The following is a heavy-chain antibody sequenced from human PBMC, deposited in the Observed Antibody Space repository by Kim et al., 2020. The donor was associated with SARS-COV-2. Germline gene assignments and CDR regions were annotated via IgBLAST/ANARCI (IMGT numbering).Heavy chain of an antibody. D-gene: IGHD3-10*01. Sequence: YNPSLKGRVTISVDTSKNQFSLKLGCVTAADTAVYYCARQYYGSAGRIGSWGQGTLVTVSS. V-gene: IGHV4-39*01. J-gene: IGHJ4*02. CDR3: ARQYYGSAGRIGS.